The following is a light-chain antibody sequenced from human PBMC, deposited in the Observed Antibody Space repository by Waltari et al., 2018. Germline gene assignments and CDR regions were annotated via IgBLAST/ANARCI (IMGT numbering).Light chain of an antibody. J-gene: IGLJ2*01. CDR2: EGS. V-gene: IGLV2-23*01. CDR1: SSDVGSYNL. CDR3: CSYAGSSTSLV. Sequence: QSALTQPASVSGSPGQSITISCTGTSSDVGSYNLVSWYQQHPGKAPKLMIYEGSKRPPGVSNRFSGSKSGNTASLTISGLQAEDEADYYCCSYAGSSTSLVFGGGTKLTVL.